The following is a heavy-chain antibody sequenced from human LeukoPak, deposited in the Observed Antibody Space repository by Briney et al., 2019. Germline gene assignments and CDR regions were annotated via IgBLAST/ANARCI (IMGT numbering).Heavy chain of an antibody. J-gene: IGHJ3*02. CDR3: ARELDYDYVWGSYPGAFDI. CDR2: ISYDGSNK. D-gene: IGHD3-16*01. Sequence: GGSLRLSCAASGFTFSSYAMHWVRQAPGKGLEWVGVISYDGSNKYYADSVKGRFTISRDNSKNTLYLQMNSLRAEDTAVYYCARELDYDYVWGSYPGAFDIWGQGTMVTVSS. V-gene: IGHV3-30-3*01. CDR1: GFTFSSYA.